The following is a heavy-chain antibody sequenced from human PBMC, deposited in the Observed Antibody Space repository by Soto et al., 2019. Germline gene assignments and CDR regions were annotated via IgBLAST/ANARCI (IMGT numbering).Heavy chain of an antibody. J-gene: IGHJ6*02. V-gene: IGHV3-23*01. CDR2: ISGSGGST. D-gene: IGHD3-3*01. Sequence: GGSLRLSCAASGFAFSSYAMSWVRQAPGKGLEWVSAISGSGGSTYYADSVKGRFTISRDNSKNTLYLQMNSLRAEDTAVYYCAKDYFWSGYPTMESCMDVWGQGTTVTVSS. CDR1: GFAFSSYA. CDR3: AKDYFWSGYPTMESCMDV.